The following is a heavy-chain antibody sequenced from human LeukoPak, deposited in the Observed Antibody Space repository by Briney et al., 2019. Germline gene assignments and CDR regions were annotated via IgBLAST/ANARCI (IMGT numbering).Heavy chain of an antibody. J-gene: IGHJ4*02. V-gene: IGHV3-23*01. Sequence: GGSLRLSCAASGFTFSSYAMSWVRQAPGKGLEWVSAISGSGGSTYYADSMKGRFTISRENSRNTLYLQMNSLRAEDTAVYYCAKVDGITVFGVIISGFDYWGQGTLVTVSS. D-gene: IGHD3-3*01. CDR1: GFTFSSYA. CDR2: ISGSGGST. CDR3: AKVDGITVFGVIISGFDY.